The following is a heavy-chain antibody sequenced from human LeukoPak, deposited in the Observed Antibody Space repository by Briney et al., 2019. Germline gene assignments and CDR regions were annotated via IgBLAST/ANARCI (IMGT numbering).Heavy chain of an antibody. CDR1: GGSISSSSYY. Sequence: SETLSLTCTVSGGSISSSSYYWGWIRQPPGKGLEWIGSIYYSGSTYYNPSLKSRVTISVDTSKNQFSLKLSSVTAADTAVYYCARLPVEFYALDYWGQGTLVTVSS. V-gene: IGHV4-39*01. CDR2: IYYSGST. CDR3: ARLPVEFYALDY. J-gene: IGHJ4*02. D-gene: IGHD3-10*01.